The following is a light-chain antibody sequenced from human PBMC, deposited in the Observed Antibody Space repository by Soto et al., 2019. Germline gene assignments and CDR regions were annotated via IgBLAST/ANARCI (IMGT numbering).Light chain of an antibody. CDR1: QTISSW. CDR3: QQYNDYSYT. Sequence: DIQMTQSPSTLSASVGDRVTITCRASQTISSWLAWYQQKPGKAPKLLIFDASILESGVPSRLSGSGSGTDFTLSISSLQPDDFGTYYCQQYNDYSYTFGQGTKVDIX. J-gene: IGKJ2*01. CDR2: DAS. V-gene: IGKV1-5*01.